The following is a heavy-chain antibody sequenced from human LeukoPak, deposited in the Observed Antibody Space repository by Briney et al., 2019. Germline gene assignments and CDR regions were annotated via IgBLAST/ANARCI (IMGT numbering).Heavy chain of an antibody. D-gene: IGHD3-22*01. Sequence: GGSLRLSCAASVFTFSSYAMSWVRQAPGKGLEWVSAISGSGGSTYYADSVKGRFTISRDNSKNTLYLQMNSLRAEDTAVYYCAKDRSQGYYDSSGYLNDYWGQGTLATVSS. V-gene: IGHV3-23*01. J-gene: IGHJ4*02. CDR3: AKDRSQGYYDSSGYLNDY. CDR2: ISGSGGST. CDR1: VFTFSSYA.